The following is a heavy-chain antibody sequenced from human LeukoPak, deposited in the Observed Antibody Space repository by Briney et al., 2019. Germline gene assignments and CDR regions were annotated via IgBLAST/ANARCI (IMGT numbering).Heavy chain of an antibody. CDR3: ASPPLSGSGSSRYYYMDV. CDR1: GFTFSTFW. J-gene: IGHJ6*03. CDR2: ISNDGSTT. V-gene: IGHV3-74*01. Sequence: GGSLRLSCAASGFTFSTFWMHWVRQTPGKGLVWVSRISNDGSTTHYADSVKGRFTISRDNAKNSLYLQMNSLRAEDTAVYYCASPPLSGSGSSRYYYMDVWGKGTTVTISS. D-gene: IGHD3-10*01.